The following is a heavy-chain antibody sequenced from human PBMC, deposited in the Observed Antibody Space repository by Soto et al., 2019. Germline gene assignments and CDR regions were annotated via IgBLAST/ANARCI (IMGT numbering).Heavy chain of an antibody. CDR2: IIPIFGTA. D-gene: IGHD6-13*01. V-gene: IGHV1-69*12. CDR3: ASKSHSSWYAYDWYFDL. Sequence: QVQLVQSGAEVKKPGSSVKVSCKASGGTFSSYAISWVRQAPGQGLEWMGGIIPIFGTANYAQKFQGRVTITADESTSTAYMELSSLRSEDTAEYYCASKSHSSWYAYDWYFDLWGRGTLVTVSS. J-gene: IGHJ2*01. CDR1: GGTFSSYA.